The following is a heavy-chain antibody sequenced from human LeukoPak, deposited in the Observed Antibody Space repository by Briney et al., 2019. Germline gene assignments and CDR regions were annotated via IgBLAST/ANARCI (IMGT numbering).Heavy chain of an antibody. V-gene: IGHV4-34*01. CDR2: INHSGST. CDR3: ARGRTDRVAAAEIDY. J-gene: IGHJ4*02. Sequence: SETLSPTCAVYGGSFSGYYWSWIRQPPGKGLEWIGEINHSGSTNYNPSLKSRVTISVDTSKNQFSLKLSSVTAADTAVYYCARGRTDRVAAAEIDYWGQGTLVTVSS. CDR1: GGSFSGYY. D-gene: IGHD6-13*01.